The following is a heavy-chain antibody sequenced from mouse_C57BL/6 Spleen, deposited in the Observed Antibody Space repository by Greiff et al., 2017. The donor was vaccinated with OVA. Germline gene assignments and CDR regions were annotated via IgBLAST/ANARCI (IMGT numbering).Heavy chain of an antibody. Sequence: DVKLQESGGDLVKPGGSLKLSCAASGFTFSSYGMSWVRQTPDKRLEWVATISSGGSYTYYPDSVKGRFTISRDNAKNTLYLQMSSLKSEDTAMYYCARQGELRPWFAYWGQGTLVTVSA. D-gene: IGHD1-1*01. J-gene: IGHJ3*01. V-gene: IGHV5-6*02. CDR1: GFTFSSYG. CDR2: ISSGGSYT. CDR3: ARQGELRPWFAY.